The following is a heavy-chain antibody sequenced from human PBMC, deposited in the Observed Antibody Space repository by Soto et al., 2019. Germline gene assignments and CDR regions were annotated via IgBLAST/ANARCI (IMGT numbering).Heavy chain of an antibody. V-gene: IGHV1-69*13. CDR1: GSTFSNYS. Sequence: GASVKVSSKASGSTFSNYSISWWQQPPEQGLEWMGGIIPIFGTANYAQKFQGRVTITADESTSTAYMELSSLRSEDTAVYYCARATRIGYLGQAHFDYWGQGTLVTVSS. J-gene: IGHJ4*02. CDR2: IIPIFGTA. D-gene: IGHD3-22*01. CDR3: ARATRIGYLGQAHFDY.